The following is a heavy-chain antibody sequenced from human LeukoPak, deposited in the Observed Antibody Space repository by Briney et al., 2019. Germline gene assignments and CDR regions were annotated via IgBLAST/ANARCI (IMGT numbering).Heavy chain of an antibody. CDR1: GFTFDDYA. D-gene: IGHD2-2*01. J-gene: IGHJ4*02. CDR2: ISWNSGSI. Sequence: GGSLRLSCGASGFTFDDYAMHWVRQAPGKGLEWVSGISWNSGSIGYADSVKGRFTISRDNAKNSLYLQMNSLRAEDMALYYCAKDFSPVLVGYFDYWGQGTLVTVSS. V-gene: IGHV3-9*03. CDR3: AKDFSPVLVGYFDY.